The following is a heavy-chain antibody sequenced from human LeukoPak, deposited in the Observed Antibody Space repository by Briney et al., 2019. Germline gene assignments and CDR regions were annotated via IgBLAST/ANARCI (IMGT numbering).Heavy chain of an antibody. CDR2: ISPSGGST. CDR1: GYTFTSYY. CDR3: ARDSPLELIDY. Sequence: ASVKVSCKASGYTFTSYYMHWVRQAPGQGLEWMGIISPSGGSTSYAQKFQGRVAMTRDTSTSTVYMELSSLRSEDTAVYYCARDSPLELIDYWGQGTLVTVSS. J-gene: IGHJ4*02. D-gene: IGHD1-7*01. V-gene: IGHV1-46*01.